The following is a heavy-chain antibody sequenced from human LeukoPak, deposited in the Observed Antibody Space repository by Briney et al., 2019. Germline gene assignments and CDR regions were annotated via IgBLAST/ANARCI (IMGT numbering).Heavy chain of an antibody. Sequence: PSETLSLTCTVSGGSISSYYWSWIRQPPGKGLEWIGYIYTSGSTNYNPPLKSRVTISVDTSKNQFSLKLSSVTAADTAVYYCARSGIAAAGMYNCFDPWGQGTLVTVSS. CDR3: ARSGIAAAGMYNCFDP. J-gene: IGHJ5*02. D-gene: IGHD6-13*01. CDR1: GGSISSYY. V-gene: IGHV4-4*09. CDR2: IYTSGST.